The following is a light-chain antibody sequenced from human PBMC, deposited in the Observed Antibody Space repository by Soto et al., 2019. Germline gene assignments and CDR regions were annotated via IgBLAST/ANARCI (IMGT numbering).Light chain of an antibody. CDR2: GAS. CDR3: QQSYNSPVT. J-gene: IGKJ5*01. V-gene: IGKV1-39*01. CDR1: QSIGRR. Sequence: DIQMPHSPSSLSASVGDRITITFRASQSIGRRLNWYQQKPGQAPKFLIYGASTLQSGVPSRFSGSGSGTDFTLTVNSLQPDDFATYYCQQSYNSPVTFGQGTRLEIK.